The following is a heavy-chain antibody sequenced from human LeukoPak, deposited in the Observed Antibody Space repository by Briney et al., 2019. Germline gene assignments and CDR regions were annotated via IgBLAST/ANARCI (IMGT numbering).Heavy chain of an antibody. CDR1: GGSFSGYY. Sequence: SETLSLTCAVYGGSFSGYYWSWIRQPPGKGLEWIGEINHSGSTNYNPSLKSRVTISVDTSKNQFSLKLSSVTAADTAVYYCARTGRYYDYVWGSYRPYYFDYWGQGTLVTVSS. D-gene: IGHD3-16*02. CDR3: ARTGRYYDYVWGSYRPYYFDY. J-gene: IGHJ4*02. V-gene: IGHV4-34*01. CDR2: INHSGST.